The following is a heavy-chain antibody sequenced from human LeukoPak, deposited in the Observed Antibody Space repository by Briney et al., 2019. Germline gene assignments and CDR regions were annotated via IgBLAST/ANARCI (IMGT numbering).Heavy chain of an antibody. CDR3: AKSSDTWKIYFDY. CDR2: IHYSATT. J-gene: IGHJ4*02. D-gene: IGHD1-1*01. V-gene: IGHV4-59*01. CDR1: GGSISSYY. Sequence: SETLSLTCTVSGGSISSYYWSWIRQPPGKGLEWIGYIHYSATTNYNPSLKSRVTMSVDTSKNQFSLKLSSVTAADTAVYYCAKSSDTWKIYFDYWGQGTLVTVSS.